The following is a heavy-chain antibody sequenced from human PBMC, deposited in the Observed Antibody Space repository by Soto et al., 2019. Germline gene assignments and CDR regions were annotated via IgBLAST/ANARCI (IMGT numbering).Heavy chain of an antibody. CDR1: GYTFTRYG. Sequence: QVKLVQSGAEVKNPGASVKVSCKASGYTFTRYGIVWARQAPGQGLEWMGWINTYNGNTNFAQNVQGRVTLTTDTSTSTADMELRSLRSNDTAIYYCAMVDVYVTPSQQDVWGQGTTVIVSS. V-gene: IGHV1-18*01. CDR3: AMVDVYVTPSQQDV. CDR2: INTYNGNT. D-gene: IGHD3-16*01. J-gene: IGHJ6*02.